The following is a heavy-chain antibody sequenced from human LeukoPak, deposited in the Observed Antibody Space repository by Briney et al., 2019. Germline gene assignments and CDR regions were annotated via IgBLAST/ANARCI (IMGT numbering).Heavy chain of an antibody. CDR1: GFTFSSYW. CDR2: INSDGSST. CDR3: ARDLLTGFDY. V-gene: IGHV3-74*01. D-gene: IGHD1-20*01. J-gene: IGHJ4*02. Sequence: GGSLRLSCAASGFTFSSYWMHWVRQTPQKGLVWVSRINSDGSSTSHADSVKGRFTISRDNAKNTLYLQMNSLGAEDTAVYYCARDLLTGFDYWGQGTLSPSPQ.